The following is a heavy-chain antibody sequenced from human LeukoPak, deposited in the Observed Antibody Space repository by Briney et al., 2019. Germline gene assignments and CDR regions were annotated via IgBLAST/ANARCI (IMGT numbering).Heavy chain of an antibody. D-gene: IGHD5-18*01. CDR2: ISPYNGNT. CDR1: GYTFTTSG. J-gene: IGHJ4*02. V-gene: IGHV1-18*01. Sequence: ASVKVSCKTSGYTFTTSGISWVRQAPGQGLEWMGWISPYNGNTNYAQKFQGRVTITADKSTSTAYMELSSLRSEDTAVYYCAYSLRGYSYGFDYWGQGTLVTVSS. CDR3: AYSLRGYSYGFDY.